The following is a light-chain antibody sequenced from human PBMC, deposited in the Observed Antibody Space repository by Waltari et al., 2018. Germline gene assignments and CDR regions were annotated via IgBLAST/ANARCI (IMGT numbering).Light chain of an antibody. CDR2: AAS. Sequence: DIQMTQSPSSLSASVGDRVTITCRASQSITTYLNWYQQKPGKAPNLLIYAASSLQSGVPSRFSGSGSGTDFTLTISSLQPDDFATYYCQQSYSAPYTFAQGTKVDIK. J-gene: IGKJ2*01. CDR3: QQSYSAPYT. CDR1: QSITTY. V-gene: IGKV1-39*01.